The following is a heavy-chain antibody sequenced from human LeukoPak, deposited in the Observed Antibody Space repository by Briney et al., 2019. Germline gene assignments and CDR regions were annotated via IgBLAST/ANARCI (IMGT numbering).Heavy chain of an antibody. J-gene: IGHJ4*02. D-gene: IGHD1-26*01. Sequence: SETLSLTCTVSGGSISTNNYYWGWIRQPPGKGLEWIGSIYTSGSTNYNPSLKSRVTISVDTSKNQFSLKLSSVTAADTAVYYCASLGSYPRFDYWGQGTLVTVSS. CDR1: GGSISTNNYY. CDR2: IYTSGST. V-gene: IGHV4-39*07. CDR3: ASLGSYPRFDY.